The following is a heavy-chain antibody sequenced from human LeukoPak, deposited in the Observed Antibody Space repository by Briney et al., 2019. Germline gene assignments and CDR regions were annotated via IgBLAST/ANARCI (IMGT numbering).Heavy chain of an antibody. J-gene: IGHJ6*03. CDR3: ARRAVAYYYYYYMDV. CDR1: GYTFTSYD. V-gene: IGHV1-8*03. Sequence: ASVKVSCKASGYTFTSYDINWVRQATGHGLEGMGWMNPNRGNTGYAQKFQGRVTITRNTSISTAYMDLSSLRSDDTAVYYCARRAVAYYYYYYMDVWGKGTTVTVSS. D-gene: IGHD6-19*01. CDR2: MNPNRGNT.